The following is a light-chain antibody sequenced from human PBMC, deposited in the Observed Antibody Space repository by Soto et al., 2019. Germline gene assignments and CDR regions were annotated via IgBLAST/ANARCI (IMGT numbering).Light chain of an antibody. Sequence: ETVMTQSPATLSVSSGERTTLSCRASQSVSRNLAWYQQRPGQTPRLLFYGASTRATGIPARFSASGSGTEFTLTISSLQSEDFAVYYCQQYNNWPLTFGGGTKVAIE. CDR3: QQYNNWPLT. CDR2: GAS. V-gene: IGKV3-15*01. CDR1: QSVSRN. J-gene: IGKJ4*01.